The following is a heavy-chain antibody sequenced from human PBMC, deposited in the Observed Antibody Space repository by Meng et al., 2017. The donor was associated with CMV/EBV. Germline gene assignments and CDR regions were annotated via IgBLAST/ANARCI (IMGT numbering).Heavy chain of an antibody. V-gene: IGHV1-69*12. J-gene: IGHJ5*02. D-gene: IGHD1-26*01. CDR2: IIPIFGTA. CDR3: EQGYTGP. CDR1: GGSFISSA. Sequence: HVQLVRIGAAVKKPGSSVKVSCKAAGGSFISSAIIWVRQAPGQGLEWMGGIIPIFGTANYAQKFQGRVTITADESTSTAYMELSSLRSEDTAVYYCEQGYTGPWGQGTLVTVSS.